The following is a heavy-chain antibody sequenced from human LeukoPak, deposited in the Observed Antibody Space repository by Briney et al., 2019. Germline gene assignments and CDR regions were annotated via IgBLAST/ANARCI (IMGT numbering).Heavy chain of an antibody. Sequence: GGSLRLSCAASGFTFSSYGMHWVRQAPGKGLEWVAVISYDGSNKYYADSVKGRFTISRDNFKNTLYLQMNSLRAEDTAVYYCAKEYSIQLWPDYWGQGTLVTVSS. V-gene: IGHV3-30*18. J-gene: IGHJ4*02. CDR2: ISYDGSNK. CDR3: AKEYSIQLWPDY. CDR1: GFTFSSYG. D-gene: IGHD5-18*01.